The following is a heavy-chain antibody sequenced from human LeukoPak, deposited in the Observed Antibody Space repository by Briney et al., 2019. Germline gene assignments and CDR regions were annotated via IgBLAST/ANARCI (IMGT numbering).Heavy chain of an antibody. CDR1: GFTFSDYW. D-gene: IGHD3-22*01. CDR2: INWNGGST. J-gene: IGHJ4*02. CDR3: ARSRGYYYDA. V-gene: IGHV3-20*04. Sequence: GGSLRLSCAASGFTFSDYWMSWVRQAPGKGLEWVSGINWNGGSTGYADSVKGRFTISRDNAKNSLYLQMNSLRAENTALYYCARSRGYYYDAWGQGTLVTVSS.